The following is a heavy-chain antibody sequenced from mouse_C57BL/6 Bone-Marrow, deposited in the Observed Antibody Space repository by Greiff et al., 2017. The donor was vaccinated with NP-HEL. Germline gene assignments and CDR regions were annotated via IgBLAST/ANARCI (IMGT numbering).Heavy chain of an antibody. Sequence: EVKLVESGGGLVQPGGSLKLSCAASGFTFSDYYMYWVRQTPEKRLEWVAYISNGGGSTYYPDTVKGRFTISRDNAKNTLYLQMSRLKSEDTAMYYCARHGSLGYYFDYWGQGTTLTVSS. J-gene: IGHJ2*01. CDR2: ISNGGGST. V-gene: IGHV5-12*01. CDR1: GFTFSDYY. CDR3: ARHGSLGYYFDY. D-gene: IGHD1-2*01.